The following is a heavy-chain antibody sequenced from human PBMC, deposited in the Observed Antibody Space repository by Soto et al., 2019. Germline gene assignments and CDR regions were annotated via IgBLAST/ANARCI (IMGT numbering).Heavy chain of an antibody. CDR1: GLTCRSYR. CDR2: ICYDGSNE. J-gene: IGHJ3*02. CDR3: ARDSRYTSGWQLRDALDK. D-gene: IGHD6-19*01. Sequence: GGSLRLSCEPSGLTCRSYRMQSVLQAPGKGLEWVALICYDGSNEYYADSVKGRFTISRDNSKATLYLQMNSLRDEDTALYYCARDSRYTSGWQLRDALDKWGPGTMVTVSS. V-gene: IGHV3-33*01.